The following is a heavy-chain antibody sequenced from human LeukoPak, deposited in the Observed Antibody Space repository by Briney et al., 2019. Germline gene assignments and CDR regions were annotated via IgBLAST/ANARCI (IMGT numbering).Heavy chain of an antibody. J-gene: IGHJ3*02. D-gene: IGHD1-26*01. Sequence: GASVKVSCKASGGTISSYAIMWVRQAPGQGLEWMGGIIPMFDTADCAQKFQGRVTFTADESTNTAYMELSSLRSEDTAVYYCARGYSGYHDAFHIWGQGTMVTVSS. CDR2: IIPMFDTA. V-gene: IGHV1-69*13. CDR3: ARGYSGYHDAFHI. CDR1: GGTISSYA.